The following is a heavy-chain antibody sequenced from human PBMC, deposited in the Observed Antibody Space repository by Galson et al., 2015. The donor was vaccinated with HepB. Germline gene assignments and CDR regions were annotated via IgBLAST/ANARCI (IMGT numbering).Heavy chain of an antibody. CDR1: GFTFSSYA. CDR2: ISYDGSNK. Sequence: SLRLSCAASGFTFSSYAMHWVRQAPGKGLEWVAVISYDGSNKYYADSVKGRFTISRDNSKNTLYLQMNSLRAEDTAVYYCARDPATGYFVYWGQGTLVTVSS. V-gene: IGHV3-30-3*01. CDR3: ARDPATGYFVY. J-gene: IGHJ4*02.